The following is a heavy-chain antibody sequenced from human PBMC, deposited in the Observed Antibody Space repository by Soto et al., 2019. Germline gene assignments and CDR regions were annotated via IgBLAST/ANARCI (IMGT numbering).Heavy chain of an antibody. V-gene: IGHV4-61*01. D-gene: IGHD5-12*01. Sequence: SETLSLTCTVSTRSISSGCYYWSWIRQLPGRGLEGIGFIYYAGSTKYNPALNSRVTISVDTSKSQFSLTVTSVTAADTAVYYCARRIVATETFAYGGQGTLVTVSS. CDR1: TRSISSGCYY. J-gene: IGHJ4*02. CDR3: ARRIVATETFAY. CDR2: IYYAGST.